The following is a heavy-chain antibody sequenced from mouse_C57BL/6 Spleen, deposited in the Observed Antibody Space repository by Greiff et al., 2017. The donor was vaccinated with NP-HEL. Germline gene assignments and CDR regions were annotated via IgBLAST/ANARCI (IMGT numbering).Heavy chain of an antibody. CDR2: INYDGSST. Sequence: EVHLVESEGGLVQPGSSMKLSCTASGFTFSDYYMAWVRQVPEKGLEWVANINYDGSSTYYLDSLKSRFIISRDNAKNILYLQMSSLKSEDTATYYCAREGDYYGSSYGGAWFAYWGQGTLVTVSA. V-gene: IGHV5-16*01. D-gene: IGHD1-1*01. CDR1: GFTFSDYY. CDR3: AREGDYYGSSYGGAWFAY. J-gene: IGHJ3*01.